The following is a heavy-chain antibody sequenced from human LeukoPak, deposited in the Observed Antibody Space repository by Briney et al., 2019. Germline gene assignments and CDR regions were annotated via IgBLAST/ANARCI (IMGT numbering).Heavy chain of an antibody. CDR2: IKGPEVGGTA. V-gene: IGHV3-15*01. D-gene: IGHD1-26*01. J-gene: IGHJ1*01. CDR3: TTVTGVGGAWR. Sequence: PGGSLRLSCAVSGVRFPNAWMSRVRQTPGKGLEWVGRIKGPEVGGTADYAAAVTDRVIISKDDSEKTMYLQMNRLKPEDTAIYCCTTVTGVGGAWRGGQGTLVTVSS. CDR1: GVRFPNAW.